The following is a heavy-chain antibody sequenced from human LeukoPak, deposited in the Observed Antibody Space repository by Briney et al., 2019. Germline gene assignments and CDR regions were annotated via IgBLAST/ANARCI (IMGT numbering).Heavy chain of an antibody. CDR2: INHSGST. CDR1: GGSFSGYY. CDR3: ARVCSFYSGYYPPYYYYYMDV. V-gene: IGHV4-34*01. D-gene: IGHD3-22*01. J-gene: IGHJ6*03. Sequence: SETLSLTCAVYGGSFSGYYWSWIRQPPGKGLEWIGEINHSGSTNYNPSLKSRVTISVDTSKNQFSLKLSSVTAADTAVHYCARVCSFYSGYYPPYYYYYMDVWGKGTTVTVSS.